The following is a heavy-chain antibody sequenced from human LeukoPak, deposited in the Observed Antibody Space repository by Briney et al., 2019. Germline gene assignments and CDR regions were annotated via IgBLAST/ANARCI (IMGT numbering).Heavy chain of an antibody. CDR2: IYPGDSDT. Sequence: GESLKISCKGSGYSFTSYWIGWVRQMPGKGLEWMGIIYPGDSDTRYSPSFQGQVTISADKSLSTASLQWSSLKPSDSAMYYCARHSGPRANDAFEIWGQGTMVTVSS. V-gene: IGHV5-51*01. J-gene: IGHJ3*02. CDR1: GYSFTSYW. D-gene: IGHD7-27*01. CDR3: ARHSGPRANDAFEI.